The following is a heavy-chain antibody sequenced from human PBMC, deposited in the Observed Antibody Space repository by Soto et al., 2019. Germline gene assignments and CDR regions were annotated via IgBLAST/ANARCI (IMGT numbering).Heavy chain of an antibody. CDR1: GYTFTSYG. Sequence: AASVKVSCKASGYTFTSYGISWVRQAPGQGLEWMGWISAYNGNTNYAQKLQGRVTMTTDTSTSTAYMELSSLRSDDTAVYYCAAEASGHYYYGMDVWGQGTTVTVSS. CDR2: ISAYNGNT. CDR3: AAEASGHYYYGMDV. V-gene: IGHV1-18*01. J-gene: IGHJ6*02. D-gene: IGHD1-26*01.